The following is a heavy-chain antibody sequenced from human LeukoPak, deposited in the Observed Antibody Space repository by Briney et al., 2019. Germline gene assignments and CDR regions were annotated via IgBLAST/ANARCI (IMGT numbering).Heavy chain of an antibody. CDR1: GFTFSSYG. CDR2: ISYDGSNK. CDR3: AKHVPDY. Sequence: GGSLRLSCAASGFTFSSYGMHWVRQAPGKGLEWVAVISYDGSNKYYADSVKGRFTISRDNSKNTLYLQMNSLRAEDTAVYYCAKHVPDYWGQGTLVTVSS. V-gene: IGHV3-30*18. J-gene: IGHJ4*02.